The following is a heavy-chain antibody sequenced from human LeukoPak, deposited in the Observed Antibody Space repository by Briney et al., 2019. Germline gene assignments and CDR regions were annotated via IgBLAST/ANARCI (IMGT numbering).Heavy chain of an antibody. CDR3: AKDLNSYYYYGMDV. CDR2: ISWNSGSI. J-gene: IGHJ6*02. V-gene: IGHV3-9*01. Sequence: PGGSLRLSCAASGFTFDDYAMHWVRQAPGKGLEWVSGISWNSGSIGYADSVKGRFTISRDNAKNSLYLQMNSLRAEDTALYYCAKDLNSYYYYGMDVWGQGTTVTVSS. D-gene: IGHD1-7*01. CDR1: GFTFDDYA.